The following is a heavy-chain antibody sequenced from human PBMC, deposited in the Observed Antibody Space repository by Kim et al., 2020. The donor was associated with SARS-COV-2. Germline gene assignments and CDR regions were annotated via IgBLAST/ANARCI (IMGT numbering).Heavy chain of an antibody. V-gene: IGHV1-18*01. Sequence: TNYARKLQGRVTMTTDTSTSTAYMELRSLRSDDTAVYYCARDGARGGYDYWGQGTLVTVSS. D-gene: IGHD5-12*01. CDR3: ARDGARGGYDY. J-gene: IGHJ4*02. CDR2: T.